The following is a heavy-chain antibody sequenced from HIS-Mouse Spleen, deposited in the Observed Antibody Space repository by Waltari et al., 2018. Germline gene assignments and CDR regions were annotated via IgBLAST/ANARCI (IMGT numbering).Heavy chain of an antibody. D-gene: IGHD6-13*01. V-gene: IGHV4-39*07. Sequence: QLQLQESGPGLVKPSETLSLTCTVSGGSISSSSYYWGWIRQPPGKGLEWIGSIYYSGSTYYNPCLKIRVTISVDPSKNQFSLKLSSVTAADTAVYYCAREIPYSSSWYDWYFDLWGRGTLVTVSS. CDR3: AREIPYSSSWYDWYFDL. CDR1: GGSISSSSYY. CDR2: IYYSGST. J-gene: IGHJ2*01.